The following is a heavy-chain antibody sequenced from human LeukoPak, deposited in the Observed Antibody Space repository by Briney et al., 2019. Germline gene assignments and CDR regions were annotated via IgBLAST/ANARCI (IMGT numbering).Heavy chain of an antibody. CDR3: TRTVATRGVRYFDY. Sequence: GGSLRLSCTASGFTFGDYAMSWVRQAPGKGLEWVGFIRSKAYGGTTEYAASVKGRFTTSRDDSKSIAYLQMNSLKTEDTAVYYCTRTVATRGVRYFDYWGQGTLVTVSS. CDR1: GFTFGDYA. V-gene: IGHV3-49*04. CDR2: IRSKAYGGTT. J-gene: IGHJ4*02. D-gene: IGHD5-12*01.